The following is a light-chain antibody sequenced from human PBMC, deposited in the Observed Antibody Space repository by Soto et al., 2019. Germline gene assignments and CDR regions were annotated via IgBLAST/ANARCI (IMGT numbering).Light chain of an antibody. CDR3: HQSYSSPPYT. Sequence: DIQMTQSPSSLSASVGDRVTITGRASQDIDSYLNWYQQKPGKAPNLLIYGASSLHSGVPSRFSGSGSGTDFTLTSSSLQPEDFVTYYCHQSYSSPPYTFCQGTKLEI. CDR1: QDIDSY. CDR2: GAS. J-gene: IGKJ2*01. V-gene: IGKV1-39*01.